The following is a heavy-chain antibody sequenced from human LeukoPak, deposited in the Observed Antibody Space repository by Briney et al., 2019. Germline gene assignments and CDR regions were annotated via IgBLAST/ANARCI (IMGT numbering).Heavy chain of an antibody. CDR2: AKQDGSGS. CDR1: GFTFSNVW. J-gene: IGHJ3*02. CDR3: ARGVASAPRSAFDI. V-gene: IGHV3-7*03. Sequence: PGGSLRLSCAASGFTFSNVWMSWVRQAPGKGLEWVGNAKQDGSGSTCVDSVKGRFTISRDNAKNPLYLQMNGLRAEDTAVYYCARGVASAPRSAFDIWGQGTMVIVSS. D-gene: IGHD6-13*01.